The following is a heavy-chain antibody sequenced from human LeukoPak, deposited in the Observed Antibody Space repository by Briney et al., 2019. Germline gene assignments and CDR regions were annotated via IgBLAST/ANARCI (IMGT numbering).Heavy chain of an antibody. D-gene: IGHD2-2*01. CDR1: GFTFSSYS. Sequence: SGGSLSLSCAVSGFTFSSYSMNWVRQAPGKGLEWVSSISSSSSYIYYADSVKGRFTISRDNAKNSLYLQMNSLRAEDTAVYYCASTSWGVPAAKGAFDIWGQGTMVTVSS. CDR3: ASTSWGVPAAKGAFDI. J-gene: IGHJ3*02. V-gene: IGHV3-21*01. CDR2: ISSSSSYI.